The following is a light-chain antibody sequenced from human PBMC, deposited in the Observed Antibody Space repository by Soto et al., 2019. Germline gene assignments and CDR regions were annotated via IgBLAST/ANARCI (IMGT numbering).Light chain of an antibody. CDR1: SSDVGGYNY. V-gene: IGLV2-14*01. Sequence: QSALTQPASVSGSPGQSITISCTGTSSDVGGYNYVSWYQQHPGKAPKLMIYEVSNRTSGVSNRFSGSRSGNTASLTISGLKAEDEADYYCSSYTSSSIDDVFGTGTKLTVL. CDR3: SSYTSSSIDDV. J-gene: IGLJ1*01. CDR2: EVS.